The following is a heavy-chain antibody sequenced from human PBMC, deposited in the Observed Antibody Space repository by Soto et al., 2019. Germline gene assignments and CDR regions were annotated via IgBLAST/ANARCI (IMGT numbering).Heavy chain of an antibody. CDR2: IKPDGSDK. Sequence: EAQLVQSGGGLVQPGGSLTLSCAASGFTFRNYWMTWVRQAPGKGLEWVATIKPDGSDKYYVDSVKGRFTISRDKAKNSLDLQMNSLRAEDTAAYYCARGHYGMDTWGQGATIIVSS. CDR1: GFTFRNYW. V-gene: IGHV3-7*04. J-gene: IGHJ6*02. CDR3: ARGHYGMDT.